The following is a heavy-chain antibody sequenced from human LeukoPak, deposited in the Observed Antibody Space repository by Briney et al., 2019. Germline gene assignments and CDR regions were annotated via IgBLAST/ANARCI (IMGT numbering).Heavy chain of an antibody. Sequence: GGSLRLSCAASGFTFSSYAMSWVRQAPGKGLEWVSAISGSGGTTHYADSVKGRFTISRDNSKNSLYLQMNSLRTEDTALYYCAKEGIEVAAFDYWGQGTLVTVSS. CDR1: GFTFSSYA. V-gene: IGHV3-23*01. CDR3: AKEGIEVAAFDY. D-gene: IGHD6-19*01. CDR2: ISGSGGTT. J-gene: IGHJ4*02.